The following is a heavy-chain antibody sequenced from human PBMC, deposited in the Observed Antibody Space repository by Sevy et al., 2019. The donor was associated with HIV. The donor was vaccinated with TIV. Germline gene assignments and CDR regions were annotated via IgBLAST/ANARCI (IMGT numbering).Heavy chain of an antibody. CDR1: GYSFTSYW. CDR2: IDPSDSYT. V-gene: IGHV5-10-1*01. Sequence: GESLKISCKGSGYSFTSYWISWVRQMPGKGLEWMGRIDPSDSYTNYSPSFQGHVTISADKSISTAYLQWSSLKASDTAMYYCARHRSYSSRFSDPWGQGTLVTVSS. J-gene: IGHJ5*02. D-gene: IGHD6-13*01. CDR3: ARHRSYSSRFSDP.